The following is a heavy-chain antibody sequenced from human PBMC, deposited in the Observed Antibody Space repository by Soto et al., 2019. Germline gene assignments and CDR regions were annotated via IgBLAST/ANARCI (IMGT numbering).Heavy chain of an antibody. V-gene: IGHV4-4*07. CDR1: GDSISSYY. D-gene: IGHD3-22*01. J-gene: IGHJ6*02. CDR3: AGDKGYYYDGMDV. Sequence: SETLSLTCTVSGDSISSYYWSWIRQPAGKGLEWIGRIYTSGNTQYNPSLWSRVTMSVDMSKNQLSLKLSSVTAADTAVYFCAGDKGYYYDGMDVWGQGTTVTVSS. CDR2: IYTSGNT.